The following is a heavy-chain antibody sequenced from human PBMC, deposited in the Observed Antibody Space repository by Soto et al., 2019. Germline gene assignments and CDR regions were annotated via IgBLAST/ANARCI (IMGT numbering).Heavy chain of an antibody. D-gene: IGHD3-22*01. CDR3: ARDQVDGYYALNYYYYGMDV. J-gene: IGHJ6*02. CDR1: GYTFTSYA. Sequence: ASVKVSCKASGYTFTSYAMHWVRLAPGQRLEWMGWINAGNGNTKYSQKFQGRVTITRDTSASTAYMELSSLRSEDTAVYYCARDQVDGYYALNYYYYGMDVWGQGTTDTVSS. CDR2: INAGNGNT. V-gene: IGHV1-3*01.